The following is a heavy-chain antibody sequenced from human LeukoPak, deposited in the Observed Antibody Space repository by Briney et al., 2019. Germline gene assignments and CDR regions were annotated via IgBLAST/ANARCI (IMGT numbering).Heavy chain of an antibody. D-gene: IGHD2-2*01. CDR3: ARDQGPRGYCSSTSCSSLGY. CDR1: GYTFTSYG. CDR2: ISAYNGNT. Sequence: ASVKVSCKASGYTFTSYGISWVQQAPGQGLEWMGWISAYNGNTNYAQKLQGRVTMTTDTSTSTAYMELRSLRSDDTAVYYCARDQGPRGYCSSTSCSSLGYWGQGTLVTVSS. V-gene: IGHV1-18*01. J-gene: IGHJ4*02.